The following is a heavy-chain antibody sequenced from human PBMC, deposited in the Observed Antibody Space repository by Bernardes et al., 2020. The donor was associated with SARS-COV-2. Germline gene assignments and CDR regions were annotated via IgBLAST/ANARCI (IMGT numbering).Heavy chain of an antibody. CDR2: INPDRITT. CDR1: GFTFSKYW. Sequence: GGSLRLSCATSGFTFSKYWMQWVRQAPGKGLVWVARINPDRITTNYVDSVKGRFTISRDNAKNSLYLQMNSLRAEDTAVYYCARGDYGASRGYYYYYYGMDVWGQGTTVTVSS. V-gene: IGHV3-74*01. CDR3: ARGDYGASRGYYYYYYGMDV. J-gene: IGHJ6*02. D-gene: IGHD3-16*01.